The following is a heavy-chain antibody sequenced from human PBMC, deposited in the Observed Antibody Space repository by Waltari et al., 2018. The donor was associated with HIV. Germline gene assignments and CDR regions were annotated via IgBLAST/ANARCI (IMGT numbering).Heavy chain of an antibody. Sequence: EVQLVESGGGLVQPGGSLRLSCAASGLPFSSYWLSWVRQAHGKGLGGVANIKQDGSEKYYVDSVKGRFTISRDNAKNSLYLQMNSLRAEDTAVYYCARGGDFWSGYYPYYYYYGMDVWGQGTTVTVSS. CDR3: ARGGDFWSGYYPYYYYYGMDV. J-gene: IGHJ6*02. D-gene: IGHD3-3*01. V-gene: IGHV3-7*01. CDR1: GLPFSSYW. CDR2: IKQDGSEK.